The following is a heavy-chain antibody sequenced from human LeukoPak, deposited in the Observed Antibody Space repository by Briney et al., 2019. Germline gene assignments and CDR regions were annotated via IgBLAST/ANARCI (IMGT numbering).Heavy chain of an antibody. V-gene: IGHV3-7*01. Sequence: GGSLRLSCAASGFTFSTYWMSWVRQAPGKGLEWVANIKQDGSEKYYVDSVKGRFTISRDNAKNSLYLQMNSLRAEDTAVYYCARVNVLRYFDYWGQGTLVTVSS. J-gene: IGHJ4*02. CDR1: GFTFSTYW. CDR3: ARVNVLRYFDY. CDR2: IKQDGSEK. D-gene: IGHD3-3*01.